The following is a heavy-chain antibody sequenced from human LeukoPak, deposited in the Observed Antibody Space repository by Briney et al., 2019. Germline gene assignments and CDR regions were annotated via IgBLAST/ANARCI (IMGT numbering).Heavy chain of an antibody. V-gene: IGHV4-59*01. D-gene: IGHD3-9*01. Sequence: SETLSLTCPVSGGSISSYYWSWIRQPPGKGLEWIGYIYYSGSTNYNPSLKSRVTISVDTSKNQFSLKLSSVTAADTAVYYCARDGPPDILTGTYYGMDVWGKGTTVTVSS. CDR3: ARDGPPDILTGTYYGMDV. CDR1: GGSISSYY. J-gene: IGHJ6*04. CDR2: IYYSGST.